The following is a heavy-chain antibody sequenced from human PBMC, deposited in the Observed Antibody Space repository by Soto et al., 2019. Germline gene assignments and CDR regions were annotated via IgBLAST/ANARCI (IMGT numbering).Heavy chain of an antibody. J-gene: IGHJ6*02. Sequence: PSQTLSLTCAISGDSVSSNSAAWNWIRQSPSRGLEWLGRTYYRSKWYNDYAVSVKSRITINPDTSKNQFSLQLNSVTPEDTAVYYCARDLCIAARLCYYYGMDVWGQGTTVTAP. CDR2: TYYRSKWYN. V-gene: IGHV6-1*01. CDR1: GDSVSSNSAA. CDR3: ARDLCIAARLCYYYGMDV. D-gene: IGHD6-6*01.